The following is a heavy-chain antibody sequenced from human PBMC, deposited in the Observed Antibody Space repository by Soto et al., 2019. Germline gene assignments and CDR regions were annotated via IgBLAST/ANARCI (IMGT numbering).Heavy chain of an antibody. CDR3: ARGPLVRGVNPWFDP. CDR2: IYSSGST. J-gene: IGHJ5*02. Sequence: SETLSLTCTVSGGAISAYYWSWIRQSAGKGLEWIGRIYSSGSTNYNPSLKSRVTMSVDTSKNQFSLERSSVTAADTAVYYCARGPLVRGVNPWFDPWGQGTLVTVSS. D-gene: IGHD3-10*01. CDR1: GGAISAYY. V-gene: IGHV4-4*07.